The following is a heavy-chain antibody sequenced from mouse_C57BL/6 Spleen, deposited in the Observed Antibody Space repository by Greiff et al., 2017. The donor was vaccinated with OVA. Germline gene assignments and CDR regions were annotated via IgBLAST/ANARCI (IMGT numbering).Heavy chain of an antibody. CDR3: ARAAQATWFAY. Sequence: EVQLQQSGPGLVKPSQSLSLTCSVTGYSITSGYYWNWIRQFPGNKLEWMGYISYDGSNNYNPSLKNRISITRAPSKNQFFLKLNAVSTEDTATYYCARAAQATWFAYWGQGTLVTVSA. J-gene: IGHJ3*01. D-gene: IGHD3-2*02. CDR2: ISYDGSN. V-gene: IGHV3-6*01. CDR1: GYSITSGYY.